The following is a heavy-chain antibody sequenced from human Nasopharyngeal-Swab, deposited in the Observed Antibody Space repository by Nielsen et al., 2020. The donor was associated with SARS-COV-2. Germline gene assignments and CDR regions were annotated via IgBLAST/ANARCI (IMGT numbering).Heavy chain of an antibody. J-gene: IGHJ3*02. Sequence: ASVQVSCKASGYTFTGYYMHWVRQAPGQGLEWMGWINPNSGDTSYAQKFQGRVTMTRDTTISTANMELSRLRSDDTAVYYCSRDPGPTFVLICGSYHDAFDIWGQGTMVTVSS. V-gene: IGHV1-2*02. CDR3: SRDPGPTFVLICGSYHDAFDI. CDR2: INPNSGDT. CDR1: GYTFTGYY. D-gene: IGHD1-26*01.